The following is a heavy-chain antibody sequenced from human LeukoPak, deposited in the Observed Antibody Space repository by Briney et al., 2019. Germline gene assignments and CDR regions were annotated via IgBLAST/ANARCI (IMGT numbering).Heavy chain of an antibody. J-gene: IGHJ3*02. V-gene: IGHV3-9*01. Sequence: GGSLRLSCAASGLTFDDYAIHWVRQAPGKGLELVSGIPWNSGSIDYAGSVKGRFNITRDNANNSLYLQMNSLRAEDTALYYCAKDRSGSYYDAFNIWGQGTMVTVSS. CDR2: IPWNSGSI. D-gene: IGHD1-26*01. CDR3: AKDRSGSYYDAFNI. CDR1: GLTFDDYA.